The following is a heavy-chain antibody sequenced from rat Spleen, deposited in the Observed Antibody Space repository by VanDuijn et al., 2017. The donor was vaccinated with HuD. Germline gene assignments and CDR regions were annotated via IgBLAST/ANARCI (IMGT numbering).Heavy chain of an antibody. CDR1: GFTFNAYW. CDR3: TRHYYDGSYYYYFDY. D-gene: IGHD1-12*02. Sequence: EVQLVESGGGLVQPGRSLKLSCVASGFTFNAYWMTWIRQAPGKGLEWIASITNTGGSTYYPDSVKGRFTISRDNAKSTLYLQMNSLRSEDTATYYCTRHYYDGSYYYYFDYWGQGVMVTVSS. V-gene: IGHV5-31*01. CDR2: ITNTGGST. J-gene: IGHJ2*01.